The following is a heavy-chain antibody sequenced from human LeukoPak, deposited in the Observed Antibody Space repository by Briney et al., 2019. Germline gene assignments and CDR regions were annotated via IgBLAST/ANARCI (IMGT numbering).Heavy chain of an antibody. D-gene: IGHD3-10*01. CDR3: AKCGGSGSYRVNWFDP. Sequence: GGSLRLSCAASGFTFSSYNMKWVRQAPGKGLEWVSSISTSSSYIYYADSVKGRFTISRDNSKNTLYLQMNSLRAEDTAVYYCAKCGGSGSYRVNWFDPWGQGTLVTVSS. V-gene: IGHV3-21*04. CDR1: GFTFSSYN. J-gene: IGHJ5*02. CDR2: ISTSSSYI.